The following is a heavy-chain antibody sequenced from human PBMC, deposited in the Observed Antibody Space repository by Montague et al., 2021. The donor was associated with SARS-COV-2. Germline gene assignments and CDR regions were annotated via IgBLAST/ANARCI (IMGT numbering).Heavy chain of an antibody. Sequence: SETLSLTCTVSGGSISSSSYYRGWIRQPPGKGLEWIGSIYYSGSTYYNPSLKSRVTISVDTSKNQFSLKLSSVTAADTAVYYCARHLWELGYYYYGMDVWGQGTTVTVSS. J-gene: IGHJ6*02. CDR2: IYYSGST. V-gene: IGHV4-39*01. CDR1: GGSISSSSYY. D-gene: IGHD1-26*01. CDR3: ARHLWELGYYYYGMDV.